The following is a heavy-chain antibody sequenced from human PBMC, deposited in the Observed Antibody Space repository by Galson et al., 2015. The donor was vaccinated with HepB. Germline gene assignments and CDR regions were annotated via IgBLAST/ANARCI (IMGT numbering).Heavy chain of an antibody. J-gene: IGHJ4*02. CDR1: GGSISSGNYY. V-gene: IGHV4-31*03. Sequence: TLSLTCTVSGGSISSGNYYWNWIRQPPGKGLEWIGYIYNSGSTYYNPSLKSRVTISVDTSKNQFSLKLSSVTAADTAVYYCATSSMVQGLDWGQGTLVTVSS. CDR3: ATSSMVQGLD. D-gene: IGHD3-10*01. CDR2: IYNSGST.